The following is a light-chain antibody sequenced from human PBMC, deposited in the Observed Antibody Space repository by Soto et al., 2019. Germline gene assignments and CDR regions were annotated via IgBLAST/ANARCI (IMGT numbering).Light chain of an antibody. CDR3: MQALQTPRT. CDR2: LGS. Sequence: DIVMTQSPLSLPVTPGEPASISCRPSQSFLHSNGYNYLDWYLQKPGQSPQLLIYLGSNQASGVPDRFSGRGSGTDFTLKISRVEAEDVGVYYCMQALQTPRTFGQGTKLEIK. V-gene: IGKV2-28*01. CDR1: QSFLHSNGYNY. J-gene: IGKJ2*01.